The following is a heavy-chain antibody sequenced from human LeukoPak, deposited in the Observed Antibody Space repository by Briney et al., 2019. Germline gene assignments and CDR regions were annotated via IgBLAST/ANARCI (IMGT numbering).Heavy chain of an antibody. D-gene: IGHD2-2*03. CDR2: LYYSGST. J-gene: IGHJ3*02. CDR1: GASISSHY. Sequence: SETLSLTCTVSGASISSHYWSWIRQPPGKGLEWIGYLYYSGSTNYNPSLKSRVTISVDTSKNQFSLKLSSVTAADTAVYHCARHTSDGYGPAPYGFDIWGQGTMVTVSS. CDR3: ARHTSDGYGPAPYGFDI. V-gene: IGHV4-59*08.